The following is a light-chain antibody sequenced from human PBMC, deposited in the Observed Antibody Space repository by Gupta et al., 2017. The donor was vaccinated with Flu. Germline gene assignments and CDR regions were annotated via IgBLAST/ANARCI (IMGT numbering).Light chain of an antibody. CDR1: QGIGNG. V-gene: IGKV1D-16*01. J-gene: IGKJ4*01. Sequence: PSSLSASIGDRVTITCRASQGIGNGLAWYQQKPEKAPKSLIYGASNLQGGVPSRFSGSGSETDFTLTISSLEPEDFATYYCQQDRNYPLTFGGGTKV. CDR2: GAS. CDR3: QQDRNYPLT.